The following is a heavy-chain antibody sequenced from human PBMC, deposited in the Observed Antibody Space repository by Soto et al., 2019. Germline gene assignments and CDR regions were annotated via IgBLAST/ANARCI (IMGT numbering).Heavy chain of an antibody. CDR3: AQDEGYSSRRYLD. D-gene: IGHD6-19*01. Sequence: EVQQLESGGGLVQPGGSLRLSCAASGFTFSSYGMSWVRQAPGKGLEWVSAISGSGGSAYNADSVKGGFTISRDNPKNRPYRQMNGLRAEETGVHYRAQDEGYSSRRYLDWGQGTMVTVS. CDR1: GFTFSSYG. V-gene: IGHV3-23*01. CDR2: ISGSGGSA. J-gene: IGHJ4*02.